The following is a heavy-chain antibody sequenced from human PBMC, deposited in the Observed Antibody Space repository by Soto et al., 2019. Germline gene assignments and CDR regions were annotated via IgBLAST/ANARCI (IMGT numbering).Heavy chain of an antibody. V-gene: IGHV4-59*01. Sequence: KPSETLSLTCTVSGASINRYYWSWIRQPPGEGLEWIGYIYYSGTTNYNPSLRSRVTISLDTSKNQLSLNLRSVTAADTAVYYCARNVDTTRAYYFDYWGQGSLVTVPQ. J-gene: IGHJ4*02. CDR2: IYYSGTT. D-gene: IGHD5-18*01. CDR3: ARNVDTTRAYYFDY. CDR1: GASINRYY.